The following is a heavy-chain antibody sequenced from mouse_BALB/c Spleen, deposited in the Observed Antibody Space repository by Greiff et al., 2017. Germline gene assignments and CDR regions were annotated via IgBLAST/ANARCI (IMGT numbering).Heavy chain of an antibody. CDR3: ARDNYGSSYRAMDY. D-gene: IGHD1-1*01. CDR1: GFTFSSYA. Sequence: DVKLVESGGGLVKPGGSLKLSCAASGFTFSSYAMSWVRQSPEKRLEWVAEISSGGSYTYYPDTVTGRFTISRDNAKNTLYLEMSSLRSEDTAMYYCARDNYGSSYRAMDYWGQGTSVTVSS. J-gene: IGHJ4*01. CDR2: ISSGGSYT. V-gene: IGHV5-9-4*01.